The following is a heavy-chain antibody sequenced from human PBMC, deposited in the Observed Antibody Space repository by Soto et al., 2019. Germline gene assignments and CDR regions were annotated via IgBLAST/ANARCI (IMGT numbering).Heavy chain of an antibody. CDR2: ISGSGGRT. CDR3: AKDYSSSWYGRFDP. D-gene: IGHD6-13*01. V-gene: IGHV3-23*01. CDR1: GFTFTTYA. J-gene: IGHJ5*02. Sequence: GGSLRLSCTASGFTFTTYAMSWVRQAPGKGLEWVSTISGSGGRTYYADSVKGRFTISRDNSKNTLYLQMNSLRVEDTAVYYCAKDYSSSWYGRFDPWGQGTQVTVSS.